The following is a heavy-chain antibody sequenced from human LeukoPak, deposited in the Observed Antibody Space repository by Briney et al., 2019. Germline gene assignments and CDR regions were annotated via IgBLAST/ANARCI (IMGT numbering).Heavy chain of an antibody. V-gene: IGHV4-34*01. CDR1: GGSFSGYY. CDR2: INHSGST. J-gene: IGHJ3*02. D-gene: IGHD6-13*01. CDR3: ARPSSSWSRGAFDI. Sequence: PSETLSLTCAVYGGSFSGYYWSWIRQPPGEGLEWIGEINHSGSTNYNPSLKSRVTISVDTSKNQFSLKLSSVTAADTAVYYCARPSSSWSRGAFDIWGQGTMVTVSS.